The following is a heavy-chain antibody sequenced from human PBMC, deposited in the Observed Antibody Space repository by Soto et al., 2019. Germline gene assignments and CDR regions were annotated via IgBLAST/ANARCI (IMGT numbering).Heavy chain of an antibody. Sequence: SSVKVSRKAAVYTFTTYYIHWVRQAPGQGLKTMGIMNPSGGSKSYAQKFQGRVTMTRDTWTSTVYMELSSMRSEDTAVYYCARNPITMHRYCGGDCYPDYYYYGMDVWGQGTTVTVSS. D-gene: IGHD2-21*02. CDR2: MNPSGGSK. CDR1: VYTFTTYY. CDR3: ARNPITMHRYCGGDCYPDYYYYGMDV. V-gene: IGHV1-46*01. J-gene: IGHJ6*02.